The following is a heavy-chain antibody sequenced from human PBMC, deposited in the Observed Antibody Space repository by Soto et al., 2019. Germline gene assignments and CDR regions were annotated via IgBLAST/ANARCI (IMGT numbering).Heavy chain of an antibody. D-gene: IGHD3-22*01. Sequence: GSLRLSCADSGFTFSNAWMRWVRQAPGKGLEWVGRIKGEADGGTTDYAAPVKGRITISRDHSKDTLYLHMNSLKTEDTAVYYCTTGLSNGYYNFDYWGQGTPVPVSS. CDR1: GFTFSNAW. J-gene: IGHJ4*02. CDR3: TTGLSNGYYNFDY. V-gene: IGHV3-15*01. CDR2: IKGEADGGTT.